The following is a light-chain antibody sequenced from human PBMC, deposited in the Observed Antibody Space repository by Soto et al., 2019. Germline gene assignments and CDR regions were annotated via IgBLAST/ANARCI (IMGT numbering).Light chain of an antibody. CDR3: QQYGKSPQT. CDR2: AAS. J-gene: IGKJ1*01. CDR1: QSVNSSY. Sequence: EIVLTQSPGTLSLSPGERVTLSCRASQSVNSSYLSWYQHKPGPAPMLLIYAASTRATGIPDRISGSGSGTDFTLTIARLEPGDFAVYYCQQYGKSPQTFGQGTKVDIK. V-gene: IGKV3-20*01.